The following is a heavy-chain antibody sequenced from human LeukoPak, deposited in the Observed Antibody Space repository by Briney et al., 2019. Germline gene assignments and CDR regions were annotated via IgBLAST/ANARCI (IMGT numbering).Heavy chain of an antibody. J-gene: IGHJ2*01. D-gene: IGHD3-22*01. V-gene: IGHV4-59*01. CDR1: GGSISSYY. Sequence: SETLSLTCTVSGGSISSYYWSWIRQPPGKGLEWIGYIYYSGSTNYNPSLKSRVTISVDTSKNQFSLKLSSVTAADTAVYYCARGGHYYYDSSGPWYFDLWGRGTLVTVSS. CDR3: ARGGHYYYDSSGPWYFDL. CDR2: IYYSGST.